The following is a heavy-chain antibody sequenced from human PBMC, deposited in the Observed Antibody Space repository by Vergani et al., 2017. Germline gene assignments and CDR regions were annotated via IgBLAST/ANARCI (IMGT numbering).Heavy chain of an antibody. CDR3: AREIASRSFDY. D-gene: IGHD2-21*01. CDR1: GGSFSGYY. J-gene: IGHJ4*02. V-gene: IGHV4-34*01. Sequence: QVQLQQWGAGLLKPSETLSLTCAVYGGSFSGYYWSWIRQPPGKGLEWIGEINHSGSTNYNPSLKSRVTISVDTSKNQFSLKLSSVTAADTALYYCAREIASRSFDYWGQGTLVTVSS. CDR2: INHSGST.